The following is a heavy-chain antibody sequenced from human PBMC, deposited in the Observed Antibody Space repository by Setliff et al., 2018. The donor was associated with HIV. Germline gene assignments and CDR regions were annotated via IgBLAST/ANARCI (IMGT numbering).Heavy chain of an antibody. CDR3: AKAFGYCSGGSCPVLMDV. V-gene: IGHV3-30*02. Sequence: PGGSLRLSCAASGLTFSSYGMHWVRQAPGKGLEWVAFIRYDGDNKYYADSVKGRFTISRDNSKNTLYLQMNSLRAKDAAVYYCAKAFGYCSGGSCPVLMDVWGKGTTVTVSS. J-gene: IGHJ6*03. CDR2: IRYDGDNK. CDR1: GLTFSSYG. D-gene: IGHD2-15*01.